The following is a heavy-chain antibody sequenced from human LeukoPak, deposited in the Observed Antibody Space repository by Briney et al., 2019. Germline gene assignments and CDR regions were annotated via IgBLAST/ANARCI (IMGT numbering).Heavy chain of an antibody. CDR1: GFTFSNAW. Sequence: PGGPLRLSCAASGFTFSNAWMSWVRQAPGKGLEWVGRIKRKTDGGTTDYAAPVKGRFTISRDDSNNTLYLQMNSLKTEDTAVYYCTRAAELYYYDSSGYYPDYWGQGTLVTVSS. J-gene: IGHJ4*02. D-gene: IGHD3-22*01. CDR3: TRAAELYYYDSSGYYPDY. V-gene: IGHV3-15*01. CDR2: IKRKTDGGTT.